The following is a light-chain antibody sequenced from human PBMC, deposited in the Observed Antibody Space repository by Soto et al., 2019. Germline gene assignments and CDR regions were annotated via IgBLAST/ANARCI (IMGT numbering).Light chain of an antibody. CDR1: SSDVVGYNY. V-gene: IGLV2-14*01. Sequence: QSVLTQPASVSGSPGQSITISCTGTSSDVVGYNYVSWYQQHPGKAPKLMIYDVSNRPSGVSNRFSGSKSGNTASLTISGLQAEDEADYYCSSYTSSSTLPYVFGPGTKVTVL. CDR3: SSYTSSSTLPYV. CDR2: DVS. J-gene: IGLJ1*01.